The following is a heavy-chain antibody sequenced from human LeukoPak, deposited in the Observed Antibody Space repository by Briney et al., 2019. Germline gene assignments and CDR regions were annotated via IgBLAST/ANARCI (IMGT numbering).Heavy chain of an antibody. D-gene: IGHD2-21*01. V-gene: IGHV3-30*02. CDR1: GFTFSSYG. Sequence: PGGSLRLSCAAPGFTFSSYGMHWVRQAPGKGLEWVAVIWYGGSNKYYADSVKGRFTISRDNSKNTLYLQMNSLRAEDTAVYYCAKDQSEYCGGDCHLDYWGQGTLVTVSS. CDR2: IWYGGSNK. CDR3: AKDQSEYCGGDCHLDY. J-gene: IGHJ4*02.